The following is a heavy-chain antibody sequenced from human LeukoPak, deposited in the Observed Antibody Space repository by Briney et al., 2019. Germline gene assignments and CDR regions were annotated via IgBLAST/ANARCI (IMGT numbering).Heavy chain of an antibody. V-gene: IGHV4-34*01. CDR1: GVTFSSYG. CDR2: INHSGST. D-gene: IGHD3-9*01. Sequence: GSLRLSCAGSGVTFSSYGMSWVRQPPGKGLEWIGEINHSGSTNYNPSLKSRVTISVDTSKNQFSLKLSSVTAADTAVYYCARGLDIARDYFDYWGQGTLVTVSS. CDR3: ARGLDIARDYFDY. J-gene: IGHJ4*02.